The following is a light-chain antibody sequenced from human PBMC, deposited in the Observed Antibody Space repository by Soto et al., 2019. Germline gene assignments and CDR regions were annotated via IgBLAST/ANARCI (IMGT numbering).Light chain of an antibody. CDR2: DTN. J-gene: IGLJ3*02. CDR3: LLAFGSARV. CDR1: TRALTSSHF. V-gene: IGLV7-46*01. Sequence: QAVVTQEPSLTVSPGGTVTLTWGSSTRALTSSHFPYWYQQKPGQAPRALIYDTNSKHSWTPGRFSGSLLGGKAALTLSGAQPEDEAEYYCLLAFGSARVFGGGTKVTVL.